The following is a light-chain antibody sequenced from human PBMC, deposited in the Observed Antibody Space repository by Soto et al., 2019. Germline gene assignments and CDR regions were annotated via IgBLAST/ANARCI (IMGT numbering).Light chain of an antibody. Sequence: DIQMTQSPSSVSASVGDRVTITCRASQGIVSWLAWYQQKPGKAPKLLIYAASNLQSGVPLRFSGRGAGTDFTLTISSLQPEDFATYYCQQTTSFPRTFGGGTKVEIK. J-gene: IGKJ4*01. V-gene: IGKV1-12*01. CDR1: QGIVSW. CDR2: AAS. CDR3: QQTTSFPRT.